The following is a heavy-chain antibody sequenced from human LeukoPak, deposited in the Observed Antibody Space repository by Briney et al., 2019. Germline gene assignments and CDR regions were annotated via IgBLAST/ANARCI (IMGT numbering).Heavy chain of an antibody. V-gene: IGHV3-74*01. CDR1: GFTLSSYW. D-gene: IGHD1-26*01. Sequence: GGSLRLSCAASGFTLSSYWMHWVRQAPGKGLVWVSRINSDGSSTTYADSVKGRFSISRDNSKNTLHLQMSTLRAEDTALYYCVKDVGGSYAFDYWGQGILVTVAS. J-gene: IGHJ4*02. CDR2: INSDGSST. CDR3: VKDVGGSYAFDY.